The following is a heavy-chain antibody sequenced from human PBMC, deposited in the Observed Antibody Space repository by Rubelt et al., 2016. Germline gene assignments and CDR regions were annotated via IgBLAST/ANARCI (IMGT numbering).Heavy chain of an antibody. V-gene: IGHV4-39*07. CDR3: ARDQGVAGAAMIGDY. Sequence: QLQLQESGPGLLRPSETLSLTCSVSGGSLSGSSFYWAWIRQPPGKELEWIGNIYYTGSTYYNPSLRSRVTISVDTAKNQSSLGVTAVTAADTATDYGARDQGVAGAAMIGDYWGRGTLVTVSS. J-gene: IGHJ4*02. CDR2: IYYTGST. CDR1: GGSLSGSSFY. D-gene: IGHD2-2*01.